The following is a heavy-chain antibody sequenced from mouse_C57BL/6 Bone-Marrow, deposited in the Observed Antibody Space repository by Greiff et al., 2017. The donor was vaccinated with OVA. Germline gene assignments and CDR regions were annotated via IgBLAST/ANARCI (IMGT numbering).Heavy chain of an antibody. CDR2: INPNNGGT. J-gene: IGHJ4*01. D-gene: IGHD2-1*01. V-gene: IGHV1-26*01. CDR1: GYTFTDYY. CDR3: ARHYGNYEGVYYYAMDY. Sequence: VQLQQSGPELVKPGASVKISCTASGYTFTDYYMNWVKQSPGQSLEWIGDINPNNGGTSYNQKFKGKATLTVDKSSSTAYMELRSLTSEDSRVYYCARHYGNYEGVYYYAMDYWGQGTSVTVSS.